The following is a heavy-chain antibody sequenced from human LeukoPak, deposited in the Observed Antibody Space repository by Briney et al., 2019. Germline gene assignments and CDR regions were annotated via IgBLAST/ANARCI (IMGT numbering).Heavy chain of an antibody. Sequence: SGGSLRLSCGPSGLTFSDHYMNWVPQATGKGLEWVSYISDIGSKTNYADSVKGRFTISRDNAKNSLYLQMNSLGAEDTAVYYCAAAAGYRFDIWGRGTMVTVSS. CDR3: AAAAGYRFDI. CDR1: GLTFSDHY. D-gene: IGHD6-13*01. J-gene: IGHJ3*02. V-gene: IGHV3-11*03. CDR2: ISDIGSKT.